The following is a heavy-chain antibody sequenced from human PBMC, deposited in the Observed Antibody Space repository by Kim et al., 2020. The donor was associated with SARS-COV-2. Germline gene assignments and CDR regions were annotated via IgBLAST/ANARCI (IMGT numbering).Heavy chain of an antibody. CDR1: GFTFSSYG. D-gene: IGHD4-17*01. Sequence: GGSLRLSCAASGFTFSSYGMHWVRQAPGKGLEWVAVISYDGSNKYYADSVKGRFTISRDNSKNTLYLQMNSLRAEDTAVYYCAKDILREYYFDYWGQGTPVTVSS. J-gene: IGHJ4*02. V-gene: IGHV3-30*18. CDR2: ISYDGSNK. CDR3: AKDILREYYFDY.